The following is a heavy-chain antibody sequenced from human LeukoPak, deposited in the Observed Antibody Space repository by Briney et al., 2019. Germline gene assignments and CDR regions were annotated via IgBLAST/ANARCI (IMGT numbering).Heavy chain of an antibody. Sequence: GGSLRLSCAASGFTFSSYEMNWVRQAPGKGLEWVSYISSSGSTIYYADSVKGRFTISRDNAKNSLYLQMNSLRAEDTAVYYCARVPLLYDFWSGYYYYYYYYMDVWGKETTVTVSS. D-gene: IGHD3-3*01. CDR3: ARVPLLYDFWSGYYYYYYYYMDV. CDR1: GFTFSSYE. CDR2: ISSSGSTI. V-gene: IGHV3-48*03. J-gene: IGHJ6*03.